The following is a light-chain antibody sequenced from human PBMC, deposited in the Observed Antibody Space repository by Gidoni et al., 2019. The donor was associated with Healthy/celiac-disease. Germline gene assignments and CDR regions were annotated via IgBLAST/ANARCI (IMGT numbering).Light chain of an antibody. CDR1: SSDAGGYNY. CDR2: DVS. V-gene: IGLV2-14*01. Sequence: QSALTQPASVSGSPGQSITISCTGTSSDAGGYNYVSWYQQHPGKAPKLMIYDVSKRPSGVSNRFSGSKSGNTASLTISGLQAEDEADYYCSSYTSSSTWVFGGGTKLTV. J-gene: IGLJ3*02. CDR3: SSYTSSSTWV.